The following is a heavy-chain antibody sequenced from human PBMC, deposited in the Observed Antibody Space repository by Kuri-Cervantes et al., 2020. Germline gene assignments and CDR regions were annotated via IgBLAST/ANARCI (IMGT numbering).Heavy chain of an antibody. D-gene: IGHD5-24*01. CDR2: IYTSGST. V-gene: IGHV4-4*07. CDR1: GGSISSYY. Sequence: SETLSLTCTVSGGSISSYYWSWIRQPAGKGLEWIGRIYTSGSTNYNPSLKSRVTMSVDTSKNQFSLKLSSVTAADTAVYYCARGYQEMATLYYFDYWGQGTLVTVSS. J-gene: IGHJ4*02. CDR3: ARGYQEMATLYYFDY.